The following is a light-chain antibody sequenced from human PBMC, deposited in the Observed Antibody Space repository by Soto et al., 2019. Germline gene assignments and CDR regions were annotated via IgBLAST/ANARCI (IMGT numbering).Light chain of an antibody. V-gene: IGLV2-18*02. J-gene: IGLJ1*01. Sequence: QSALTQPPSVSGSPGQSVTISCTGTSSDVGSYNRVSWYQQPLGTAPKLMIYEVSNRPSGVPDRFSGSKSGNTASLTISGLQAEDEADYYCSSYTGSSTYVFGTGTKLTVL. CDR1: SSDVGSYNR. CDR2: EVS. CDR3: SSYTGSSTYV.